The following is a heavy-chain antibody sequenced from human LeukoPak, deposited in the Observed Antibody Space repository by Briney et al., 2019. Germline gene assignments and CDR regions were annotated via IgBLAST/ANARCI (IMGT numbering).Heavy chain of an antibody. V-gene: IGHV1-46*01. D-gene: IGHD1-26*01. CDR3: ARDSGSYALDY. Sequence: ASVKVSCKASGYTFTSYYMHWVRQAPGQGLEWMGIINPSGGSTSYAQKFQGRVTMTRDTSTSTVYMELSRLRSDDTAVYYCARDSGSYALDYWGQGTLVTVSS. CDR1: GYTFTSYY. J-gene: IGHJ4*02. CDR2: INPSGGST.